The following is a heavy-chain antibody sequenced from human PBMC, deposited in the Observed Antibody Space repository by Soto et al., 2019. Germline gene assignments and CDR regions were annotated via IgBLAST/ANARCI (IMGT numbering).Heavy chain of an antibody. V-gene: IGHV4-59*01. J-gene: IGHJ4*02. CDR1: GGSISSYY. CDR2: IYYSGST. CDR3: ARLQMGEFDY. Sequence: SETLSLTCTVSGGSISSYYWSWIRQPPGKGLEWIGYIYYSGSTNYNPSLKSRVTISVDTSKNQFSLKLSSVTAADTAVYYCARLQMGEFDYWGQRTLVTVSS.